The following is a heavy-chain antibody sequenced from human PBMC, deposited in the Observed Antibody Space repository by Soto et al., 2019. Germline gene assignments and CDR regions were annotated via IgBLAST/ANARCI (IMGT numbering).Heavy chain of an antibody. CDR3: ARGDATKIVVTTYYAMDV. CDR1: GGSLSDFG. Sequence: QVQLVQSGAEVKKPGSSVKGSCTASGGSLSDFGISWVRQAPGQGLEWMGAIIPVFGTPNYEQKFQDRVTFNADESTTTVYMEVRSLTSEDTAVYYCARGDATKIVVTTYYAMDVWGQGTTVTVSS. CDR2: IIPVFGTP. D-gene: IGHD3-22*01. V-gene: IGHV1-69*12. J-gene: IGHJ6*02.